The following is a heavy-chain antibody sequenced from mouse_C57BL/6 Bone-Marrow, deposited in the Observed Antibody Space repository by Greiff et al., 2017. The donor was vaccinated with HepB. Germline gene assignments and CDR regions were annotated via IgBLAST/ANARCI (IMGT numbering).Heavy chain of an antibody. CDR1: GYTFTDYY. CDR2: INPNNGGT. J-gene: IGHJ3*01. V-gene: IGHV1-26*01. Sequence: VQLQQSGPELVKPGASVKISCKASGYTFTDYYMNWVKQSHGKSLEWIGDINPNNGGTSYNQKFKGKATLTVDKSSSTAYMELRSLTSEDSAVYYCARNDDYDLAYWGQGTLVTVSA. D-gene: IGHD2-4*01. CDR3: ARNDDYDLAY.